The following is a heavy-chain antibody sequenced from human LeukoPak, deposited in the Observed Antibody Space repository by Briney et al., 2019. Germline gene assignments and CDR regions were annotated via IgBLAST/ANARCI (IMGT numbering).Heavy chain of an antibody. D-gene: IGHD4-17*01. J-gene: IGHJ4*02. CDR3: TRDHDYGDQSPFDY. CDR2: IRSKAYGGTT. CDR1: GLTFGDYA. V-gene: IGHV3-49*03. Sequence: GGSLRLSCTASGLTFGDYAMNWFRQALGKGLEWVGFIRSKAYGGTTEYAASVKGRFTISRDDSKSIAYLQMNSLKTEDTAVHYCTRDHDYGDQSPFDYWGQGTLVTVSS.